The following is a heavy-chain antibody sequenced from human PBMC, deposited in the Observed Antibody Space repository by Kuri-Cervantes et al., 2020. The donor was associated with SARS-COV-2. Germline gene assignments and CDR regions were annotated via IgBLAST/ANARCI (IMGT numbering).Heavy chain of an antibody. CDR2: VYYGGST. J-gene: IGHJ5*02. CDR3: ATNIDLGSGWFDP. CDR1: GASISSYY. D-gene: IGHD2/OR15-2a*01. V-gene: IGHV4-59*01. Sequence: SETLSLTCTVSGASISSYYWSWIRQPPGKGLEWIGYVYYGGSTNYNPSLKSRVTISADTSRNQFSLKLTSVTAADTAVYFCATNIDLGSGWFDPWGQGTLVTVSS.